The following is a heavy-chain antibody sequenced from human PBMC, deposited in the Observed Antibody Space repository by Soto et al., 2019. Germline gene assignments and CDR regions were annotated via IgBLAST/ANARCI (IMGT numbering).Heavy chain of an antibody. D-gene: IGHD4-17*01. CDR2: IGTAGDT. CDR3: ARENPDSNYGDHYYGMDV. J-gene: IGHJ6*02. CDR1: GFTFSSYD. Sequence: EVQLVESGGGLVQPGGSLRLSCAASGFTFSSYDMHWVRQATGKGLEWVSAIGTAGDTYYPGSVKGRFTISRENAKNSLYLQMNSLRAGDTAVYYCARENPDSNYGDHYYGMDVWGQGTTVTVSS. V-gene: IGHV3-13*01.